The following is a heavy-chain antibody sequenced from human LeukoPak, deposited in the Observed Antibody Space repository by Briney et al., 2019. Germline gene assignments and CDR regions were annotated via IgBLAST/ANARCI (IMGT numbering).Heavy chain of an antibody. CDR3: ARDFEGVHRTTNSYTYYYYMDV. V-gene: IGHV3-53*01. J-gene: IGHJ6*03. CDR2: IYGGST. Sequence: GGSLRLSCAASGFTVSDNYMTWVRQAPGRGLEWVSIIYGGSTYYADSVKGRFTISRDNSKNTVYLQMNSLRAEDTAVYYYARDFEGVHRTTNSYTYYYYMDVWGKGTTVIVSS. D-gene: IGHD2/OR15-2a*01. CDR1: GFTVSDNY.